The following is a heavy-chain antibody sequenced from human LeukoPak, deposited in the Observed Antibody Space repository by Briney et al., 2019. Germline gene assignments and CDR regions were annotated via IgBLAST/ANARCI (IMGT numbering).Heavy chain of an antibody. V-gene: IGHV2-5*02. CDR1: GFSLSTRGVG. CDR3: AHRRGSGSYFDY. J-gene: IGHJ4*02. CDR2: IYWDDDK. D-gene: IGHD3-10*01. Sequence: SGPTLVNPTQTLTLTCTFSGFSLSTRGVGVGWIRQPPGKALEWLALIYWDDDKRYSPSLKSRLTITKDTSKNQVVLTMTNVDPVDTATYYCAHRRGSGSYFDYWGQGTLVTVSS.